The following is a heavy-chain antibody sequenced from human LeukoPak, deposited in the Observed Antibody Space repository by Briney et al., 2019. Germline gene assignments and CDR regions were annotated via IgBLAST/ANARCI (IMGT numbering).Heavy chain of an antibody. CDR3: ARDQGYSYGHSFDY. J-gene: IGHJ4*02. CDR1: GFTFSSYA. V-gene: IGHV3-30-3*01. CDR2: ISYDGSNK. Sequence: GGSLRLSCAASGFTFSSYAMHWVRQAPGKGLEWVAVISYDGSNKYYADSVKGRFTISRDNSKNTLYLQMNSLRGEDTAVYYCARDQGYSYGHSFDYWGQGILVTVSS. D-gene: IGHD5-18*01.